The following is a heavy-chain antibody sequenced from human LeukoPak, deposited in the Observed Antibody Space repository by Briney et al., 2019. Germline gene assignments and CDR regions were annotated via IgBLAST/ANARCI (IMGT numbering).Heavy chain of an antibody. CDR2: INPSGGST. V-gene: IGHV1-46*01. Sequence: ASVKVSCMASGYTFTSYYIHWVRQAPGQGLELMGIINPSGGSTNYAQKFQGRVAMTRDTSTSTVYMELSSLRSEDTAVYYCARGLDYYDTTKGFDYWGQGTLVTVAS. D-gene: IGHD3-22*01. CDR1: GYTFTSYY. J-gene: IGHJ4*02. CDR3: ARGLDYYDTTKGFDY.